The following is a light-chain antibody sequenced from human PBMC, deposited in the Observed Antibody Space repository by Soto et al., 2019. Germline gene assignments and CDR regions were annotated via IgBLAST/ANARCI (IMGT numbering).Light chain of an antibody. J-gene: IGKJ1*01. CDR3: QQFNSYPWT. Sequence: DIQMTHSPSSLSASVGDRVTITCRASLPISNYLAWYQQKPGKAPNLLIYKASSLESGVPSRFSGSGSGTEFTVTISSLQPEEFATYYCQQFNSYPWTFGQGTKVDI. CDR2: KAS. CDR1: LPISNY. V-gene: IGKV1-5*03.